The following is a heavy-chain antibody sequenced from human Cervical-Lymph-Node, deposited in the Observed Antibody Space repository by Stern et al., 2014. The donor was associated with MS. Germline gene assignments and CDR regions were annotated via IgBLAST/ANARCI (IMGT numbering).Heavy chain of an antibody. CDR1: GFTFTSSA. CDR3: AAGYYYDSSGSTSDYYYGMDV. Sequence: QLVQSGPEVKKPGTSGKVSCKASGFTFTSSAVQWVRQARGQRLEWIGWIVVGSGNTNYAQKFQERVTITRDMSTSTAYMELSSLRSEDTAVYYCAAGYYYDSSGSTSDYYYGMDVWGQGTTVTVSS. D-gene: IGHD3-22*01. V-gene: IGHV1-58*01. J-gene: IGHJ6*02. CDR2: IVVGSGNT.